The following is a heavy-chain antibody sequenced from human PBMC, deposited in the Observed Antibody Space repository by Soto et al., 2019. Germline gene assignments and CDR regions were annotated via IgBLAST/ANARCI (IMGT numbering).Heavy chain of an antibody. CDR2: IYHSGST. CDR1: GGSINTATHS. CDR3: ARGGGVTTTADDY. D-gene: IGHD4-4*01. V-gene: IGHV4-30-2*01. Sequence: QLQLQESGSGLVKPSQTLSLTCAVSGGSINTATHSWSWIRQPPGKGLEWIGYIYHSGSTYYNPSVKSRVTPSIDTTNNPFSLRLSPVTAADTAVYYCARGGGVTTTADDYWGQGILVTVSS. J-gene: IGHJ4*02.